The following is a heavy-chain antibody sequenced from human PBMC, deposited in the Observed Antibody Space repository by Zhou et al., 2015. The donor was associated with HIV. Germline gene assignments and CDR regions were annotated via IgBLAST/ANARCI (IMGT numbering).Heavy chain of an antibody. CDR1: GGTFSSYA. J-gene: IGHJ4*02. D-gene: IGHD5-24*01. CDR2: IIPIFGTA. Sequence: QVQLVQSGAEVKKPGSSVKVSCKASGGTFSSYAISWVRQAPGQGLEWMGGIIPIFGTANYAQKFQGRVTITADESTSTAYMELSSLTSDDTAVYYCARDLGRQQMSSYIDYWGQGTLLTVSS. V-gene: IGHV1-69*01. CDR3: ARDLGRQQMSSYIDY.